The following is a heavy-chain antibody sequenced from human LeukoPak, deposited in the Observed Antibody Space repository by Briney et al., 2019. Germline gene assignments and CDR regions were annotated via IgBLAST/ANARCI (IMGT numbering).Heavy chain of an antibody. CDR1: GFTFSSYG. D-gene: IGHD6-13*01. J-gene: IGHJ3*02. Sequence: GGSLRLSCAASGFTFSSYGMHWVRQAPGKGLEWVAVIWYDGSNKYYADSVKGRFTISRDNSKNTLYLKMNSLRAEDTAVYYCARDLYSSSWYGAFDIWGQGTMVTVSS. V-gene: IGHV3-33*01. CDR3: ARDLYSSSWYGAFDI. CDR2: IWYDGSNK.